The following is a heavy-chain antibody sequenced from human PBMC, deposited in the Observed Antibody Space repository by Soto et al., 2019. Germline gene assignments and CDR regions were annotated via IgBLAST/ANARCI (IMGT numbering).Heavy chain of an antibody. CDR3: AHRRGGTYFLDY. D-gene: IGHD1-26*01. CDR2: IYWDDDK. CDR1: GFSLSTSGVG. J-gene: IGHJ4*02. V-gene: IGHV2-5*02. Sequence: QITLKKSGPTLVKPTQTLTLTCTFSGFSLSTSGVGVGWIRQPPGKALECLALIYWDDDKRYSPSLKSRLTITKDTSKNQVVLTMTNMDPVDTATYYCAHRRGGTYFLDYWGQGTLVTVSS.